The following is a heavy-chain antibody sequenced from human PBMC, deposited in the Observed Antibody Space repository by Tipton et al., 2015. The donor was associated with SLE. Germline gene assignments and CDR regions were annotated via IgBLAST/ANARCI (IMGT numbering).Heavy chain of an antibody. CDR2: ISGSGATT. CDR3: AKDRESSSSPS. V-gene: IGHV3-23*01. CDR1: GFTFSSYA. J-gene: IGHJ5*02. D-gene: IGHD6-6*01. Sequence: GSLRLSCAASGFTFSSYAMSWVRQAPGKGLHWVSLISGSGATTYYVDSVKGRFTISRDNSKNTVYLQMNSLRAEDTAVYYCAKDRESSSSPSWGQGTLVTVSS.